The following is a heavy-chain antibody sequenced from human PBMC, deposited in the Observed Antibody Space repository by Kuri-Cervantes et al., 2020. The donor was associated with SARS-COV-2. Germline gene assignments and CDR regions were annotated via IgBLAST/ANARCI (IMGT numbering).Heavy chain of an antibody. J-gene: IGHJ4*02. Sequence: GESLKISCAASGFTFSSYGMHWVRQAPGKGLEWVAFIRYDGSNKYYADSVKGRFTISRDNSKNTLYLQMNSLRAEDTAVYYCARDLRLGKSLDYWGQGTLVTVSP. D-gene: IGHD7-27*01. V-gene: IGHV3-30*02. CDR1: GFTFSSYG. CDR3: ARDLRLGKSLDY. CDR2: IRYDGSNK.